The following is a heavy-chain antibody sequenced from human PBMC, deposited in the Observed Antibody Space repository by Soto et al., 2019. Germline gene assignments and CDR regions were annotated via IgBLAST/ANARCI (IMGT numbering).Heavy chain of an antibody. Sequence: EVQLVESGGGLVQPGRSLRLSCAASGFTFDDYAMHWVRQAPGKGLEWVSGISWNSGSIGYADSVKGRFTISRDNAKNSLYLQMNSLRAEDTALYYCAKGNAAVAGTRDFDYWGQGTLVTVSS. CDR3: AKGNAAVAGTRDFDY. CDR1: GFTFDDYA. J-gene: IGHJ4*02. D-gene: IGHD6-19*01. CDR2: ISWNSGSI. V-gene: IGHV3-9*01.